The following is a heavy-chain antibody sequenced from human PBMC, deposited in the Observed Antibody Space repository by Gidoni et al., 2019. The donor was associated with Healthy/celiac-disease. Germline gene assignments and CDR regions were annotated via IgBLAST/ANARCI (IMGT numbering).Heavy chain of an antibody. D-gene: IGHD3-9*01. Sequence: QVQLQESGPGLVKPSQTLSLTCTVSGGSISSGSYYWSWIRQPAGKGLEWIGRIYTSGSTNYNPSLKSRVTISVDTSKHQFSLKLSSVTAADTAVYYCARVAVLRYFDWSPHIDYWGQGTLVTVSS. V-gene: IGHV4-61*02. CDR2: IYTSGST. J-gene: IGHJ4*02. CDR1: GGSISSGSYY. CDR3: ARVAVLRYFDWSPHIDY.